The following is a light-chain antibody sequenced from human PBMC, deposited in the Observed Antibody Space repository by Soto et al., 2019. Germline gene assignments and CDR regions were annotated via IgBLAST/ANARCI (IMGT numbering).Light chain of an antibody. V-gene: IGKV3-15*01. J-gene: IGKJ4*01. CDR3: QHYSQWLS. CDR2: GAS. CDR1: QSVSSN. Sequence: EIVLAHSPATLSVSPGNRATLSCRASQSVSSNLAWYQQKPGQAPRLLIYGASTRATGIPARFSGSGSGTEFTLTISSLQSEDFAVYYCQHYSQWLSFGGGTKVDIK.